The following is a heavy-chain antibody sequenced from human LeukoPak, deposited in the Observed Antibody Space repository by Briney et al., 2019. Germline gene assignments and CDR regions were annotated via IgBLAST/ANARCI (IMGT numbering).Heavy chain of an antibody. CDR3: ARDWVVRGVMTIDD. J-gene: IGHJ4*02. V-gene: IGHV3-21*01. CDR1: GFTFRSYS. D-gene: IGHD3-10*01. CDR2: ISSSSSYI. Sequence: GGSLRLSCAASGFTFRSYSMNWVRQAPGKGLEWVSSISSSSSYIYYADSVKGRFTISRDNAKNSLYLQMNSVRAEDTAVYYCARDWVVRGVMTIDDWGQGTLVTVSS.